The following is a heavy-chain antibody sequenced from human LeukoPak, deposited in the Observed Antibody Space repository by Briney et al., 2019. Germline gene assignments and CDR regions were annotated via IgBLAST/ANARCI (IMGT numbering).Heavy chain of an antibody. Sequence: GGSLRLSCVASGFTFSDHYMDWVRQAPGKGLEWVGRRRNKANSDTTEYAASVKGRFTISRDDSKNSVYLQMNSLRAEDTAVYYCAREWPDGELELPETDYYYYYYMDVWGKGTTVTVS. CDR1: GFTFSDHY. CDR3: AREWPDGELELPETDYYYYYYMDV. V-gene: IGHV3-72*01. D-gene: IGHD1-7*01. J-gene: IGHJ6*03. CDR2: RRNKANSDTT.